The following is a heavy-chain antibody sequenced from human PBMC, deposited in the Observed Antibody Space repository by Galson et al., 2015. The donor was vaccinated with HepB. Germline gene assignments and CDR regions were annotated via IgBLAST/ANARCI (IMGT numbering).Heavy chain of an antibody. V-gene: IGHV1-8*01. D-gene: IGHD4-17*01. Sequence: SVKVSCKASGYTFTSYDINWVRQATGQGLEWMGWMNPNSGNTGYAQKFQGRVTMTRNTSISTAYLQWSSLKASDTAMYYCARHVRDYPFNYWGQGTLVTVSS. J-gene: IGHJ4*02. CDR1: GYTFTSYD. CDR2: MNPNSGNT. CDR3: ARHVRDYPFNY.